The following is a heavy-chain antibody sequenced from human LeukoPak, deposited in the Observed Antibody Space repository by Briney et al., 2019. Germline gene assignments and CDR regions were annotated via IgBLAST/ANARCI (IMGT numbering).Heavy chain of an antibody. D-gene: IGHD6-19*01. CDR3: AKDSSGWRGDFDY. CDR1: GFTFSSYA. V-gene: IGHV3-23*01. CDR2: ISGSGGST. Sequence: GESLKISCAASGFTFSSYAMSWVRQAPGKGLEWVSAISGSGGSTYYADSVKGRFTISSDNSKNTLYLQMNSLRAEDTAVYYCAKDSSGWRGDFDYWGQGTLVTVSS. J-gene: IGHJ4*02.